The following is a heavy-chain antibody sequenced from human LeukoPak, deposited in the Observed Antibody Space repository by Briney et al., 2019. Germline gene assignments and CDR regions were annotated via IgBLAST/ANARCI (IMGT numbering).Heavy chain of an antibody. V-gene: IGHV3-30*03. CDR3: ARKYYDILTGYLAFDY. J-gene: IGHJ4*02. CDR2: ISYDGSNK. Sequence: RRSLRLSCAASGFTFSSYGMNWVRQAPGKGLEWVAVISYDGSNKYYADSVKGRFTISRDNSKNTLYLQMNSLRAEDTAVYYCARKYYDILTGYLAFDYWGQGTLVTVSS. D-gene: IGHD3-9*01. CDR1: GFTFSSYG.